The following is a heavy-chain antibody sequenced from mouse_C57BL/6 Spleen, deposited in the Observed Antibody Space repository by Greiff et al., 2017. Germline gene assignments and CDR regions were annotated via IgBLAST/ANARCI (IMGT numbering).Heavy chain of an antibody. CDR2: IHPNSGST. D-gene: IGHD1-1*01. J-gene: IGHJ2*01. Sequence: QVQLQQPGAELVKPGASVKLSCKASGYTFTSYWMHWVKQRPGQGLEWIGMIHPNSGSTKYTEKFKGKATLTVDKSSSTAYMQLSSLTSEDSAVYYCARALDYYGSRYFDYWGQGTTLTVSS. V-gene: IGHV1-64*01. CDR1: GYTFTSYW. CDR3: ARALDYYGSRYFDY.